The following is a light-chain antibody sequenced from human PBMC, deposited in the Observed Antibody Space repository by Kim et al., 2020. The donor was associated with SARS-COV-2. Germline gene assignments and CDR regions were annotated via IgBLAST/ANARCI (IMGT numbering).Light chain of an antibody. CDR1: QTISSY. CDR3: QQSYTTPLT. J-gene: IGKJ4*01. Sequence: ASGGDRVTVTCRARQTISSYLDWYQQKPGKAPKLLIYAASSMQSGVPSRFSGSGSGRDFTLTISRLQPEDFATYYCQQSYTTPLTFGGGTKVDIK. V-gene: IGKV1-39*01. CDR2: AAS.